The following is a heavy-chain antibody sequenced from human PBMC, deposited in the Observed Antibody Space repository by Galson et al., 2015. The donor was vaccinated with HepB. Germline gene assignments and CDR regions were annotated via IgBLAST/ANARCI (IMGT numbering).Heavy chain of an antibody. CDR3: ARDWPRREHQYQLLYDTYNWFDP. Sequence: QSGAEVKKPGASVKVSCKASGYTFTSYGISWVRQAPGQGLEWMGWISAYNGNTNYAQKLQGRVTMTTDTSTSTAYMELRSLRSDDTAVYYCARDWPRREHQYQLLYDTYNWFDPWGQGTLVTVSS. D-gene: IGHD2-2*02. J-gene: IGHJ5*02. CDR1: GYTFTSYG. V-gene: IGHV1-18*01. CDR2: ISAYNGNT.